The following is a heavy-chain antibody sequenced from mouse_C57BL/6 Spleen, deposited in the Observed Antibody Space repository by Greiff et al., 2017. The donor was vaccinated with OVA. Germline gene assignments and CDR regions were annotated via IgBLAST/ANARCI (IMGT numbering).Heavy chain of an antibody. CDR3: ARDDTTVVADY. V-gene: IGHV1-81*01. CDR1: GYTFTSYG. D-gene: IGHD1-1*01. Sequence: VNLVESGAELARPGASVKLSCKASGYTFTSYGISWVKQRTGQGLEWIGEIYPRSGNTYYNEKFKGKATLTADKSSSTAYMELRSLTSEDSAVYFCARDDTTVVADYWGQGTTLTLSS. J-gene: IGHJ2*01. CDR2: IYPRSGNT.